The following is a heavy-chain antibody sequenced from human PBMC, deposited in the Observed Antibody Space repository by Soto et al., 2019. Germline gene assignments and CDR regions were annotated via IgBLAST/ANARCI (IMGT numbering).Heavy chain of an antibody. CDR3: ARSGNKYSWFDP. D-gene: IGHD6-6*01. CDR2: INAGNGNT. CDR1: GYTFTSYA. J-gene: IGHJ5*02. Sequence: QVQLVQSGAEVKKPGASVKASCKASGYTFTSYAMHWVRQAPGQRLEWMGWINAGNGNTKYSQKFQGRVTITRDTSASTAYMELSSLRSEDTAVYYCARSGNKYSWFDPWGQGTLVTVSS. V-gene: IGHV1-3*01.